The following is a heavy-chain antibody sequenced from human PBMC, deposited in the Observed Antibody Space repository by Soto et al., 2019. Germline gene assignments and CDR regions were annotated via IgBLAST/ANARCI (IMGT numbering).Heavy chain of an antibody. CDR2: INHSGST. CDR1: GGSFSGYY. J-gene: IGHJ3*02. CDR3: ARGGVLLKSHDLDI. V-gene: IGHV4-34*01. D-gene: IGHD3-10*01. Sequence: QVQLQQWGAGLLKPSETLSLTCAVYGGSFSGYYWSWIRQPPGKGLEWIGEINHSGSTNYNPSLKSRVTISVDTSKNQFSLKLSSVTAADTAVYYCARGGVLLKSHDLDIWGQGTMVTVSS.